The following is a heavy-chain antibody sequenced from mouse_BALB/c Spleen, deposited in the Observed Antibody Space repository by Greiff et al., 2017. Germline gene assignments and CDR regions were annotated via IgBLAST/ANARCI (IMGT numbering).Heavy chain of an antibody. CDR2: INPYNGAT. J-gene: IGHJ4*01. Sequence: VQLQQSGPELVKPGASVKISCKASGYSFTGYYMHWVKQSHVKSLEWIGRINPYNGATSYNQNFKDKASLTVDKSSSTAYMELHSLTSEDSAVYYCARKGLRLHAMDYWGQGTSVTVSS. CDR1: GYSFTGYY. D-gene: IGHD1-2*01. V-gene: IGHV1-31*01. CDR3: ARKGLRLHAMDY.